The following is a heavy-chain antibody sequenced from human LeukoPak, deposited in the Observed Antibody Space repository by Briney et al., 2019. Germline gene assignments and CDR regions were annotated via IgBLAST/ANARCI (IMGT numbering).Heavy chain of an antibody. D-gene: IGHD5-12*01. CDR2: IIPILGIA. CDR3: AREGMSRQWLRERPSGRALDY. V-gene: IGHV1-69*04. CDR1: GGTFSSYA. J-gene: IGHJ4*02. Sequence: SVKVSCKASGGTFSSYAISWVRQAPGQGLEWMGRIIPILGIANYAQKFQGRVTITADKSTSTAYMELSSLRSEDTAVYYCAREGMSRQWLRERPSGRALDYWGQGTLVTVSS.